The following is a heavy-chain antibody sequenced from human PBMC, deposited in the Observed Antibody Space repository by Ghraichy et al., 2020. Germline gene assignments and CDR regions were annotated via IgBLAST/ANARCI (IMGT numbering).Heavy chain of an antibody. CDR1: GFTFSSYS. V-gene: IGHV3-21*01. D-gene: IGHD3-10*01. CDR2: ISSSSSYI. Sequence: GESLNISCAASGFTFSSYSMNWVRQAPGKGLEWVSSISSSSSYIYYADSVKGRFTISRDNAKNSLYLQMNSLRAEDTAVYYCARDSGLRYGSGSYFSWGGPPLHDYWGQGTLVTVSS. CDR3: ARDSGLRYGSGSYFSWGGPPLHDY. J-gene: IGHJ4*02.